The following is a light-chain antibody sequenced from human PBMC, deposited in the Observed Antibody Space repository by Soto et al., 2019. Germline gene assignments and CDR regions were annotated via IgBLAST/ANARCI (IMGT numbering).Light chain of an antibody. Sequence: SALTQPPSASGSPGQSVTISCTGTSGDVGYYDYVSWYQQHPGKVPRLMIYEVNKRPSGVPDRFSGSKSGNTASLTVSGLQPEDRAYYYCSSFAGTFYVFGTGTKVTVL. CDR2: EVN. CDR1: SGDVGYYDY. V-gene: IGLV2-8*01. CDR3: SSFAGTFYV. J-gene: IGLJ1*01.